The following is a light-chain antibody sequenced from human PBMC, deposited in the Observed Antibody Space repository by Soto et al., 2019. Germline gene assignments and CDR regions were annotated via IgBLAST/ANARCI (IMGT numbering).Light chain of an antibody. CDR1: QSISSW. CDR3: QQYNSYSLT. J-gene: IGKJ4*01. Sequence: DIQMTQSPSTLSASVGDRVTITCRASQSISSWLAWYQQKPGKAPKLLIYDATSLESGVPSRFSGSGSGTEFTLTISSLQPDDFATYYCQQYNSYSLTFGGGTKVEIK. V-gene: IGKV1-5*01. CDR2: DAT.